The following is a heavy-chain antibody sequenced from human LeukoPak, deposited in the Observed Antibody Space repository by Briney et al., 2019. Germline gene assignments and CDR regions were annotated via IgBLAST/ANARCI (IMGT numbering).Heavy chain of an antibody. CDR2: IYPGDSDT. CDR1: GYRFTSYW. Sequence: GESLKISCKGSGYRFTSYWIGWVRQMPGKGLEWMGIIYPGDSDTRYSPSLKSRVTISLDTSRNQFSLKLNSVTAADTAVYYCAKSNGYGLIDIWGQGTMVTVSS. J-gene: IGHJ3*02. D-gene: IGHD3-22*01. V-gene: IGHV5-51*01. CDR3: AKSNGYGLIDI.